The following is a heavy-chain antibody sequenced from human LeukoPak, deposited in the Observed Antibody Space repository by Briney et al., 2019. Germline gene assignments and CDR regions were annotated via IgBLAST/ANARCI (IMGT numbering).Heavy chain of an antibody. CDR3: ARHVTSFHI. V-gene: IGHV4-59*04. J-gene: IGHJ3*02. CDR2: IYYSGST. D-gene: IGHD2-21*02. Sequence: SETLSLTCTVSGGSISSYYWSWIRQPPGKGLEWIGYIYYSGSTYYNPSLKSRVTISVDTSNNQFSLKLSSVTAADTAVYFCARHVTSFHIWGQGTMVTVSS. CDR1: GGSISSYY.